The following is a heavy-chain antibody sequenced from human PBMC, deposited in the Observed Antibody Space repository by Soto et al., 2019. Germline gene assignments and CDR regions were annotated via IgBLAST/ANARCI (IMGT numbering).Heavy chain of an antibody. V-gene: IGHV3-49*03. J-gene: IGHJ4*02. CDR3: TRYFSGGSCYHFDY. CDR1: GFTFGDYA. D-gene: IGHD2-15*01. Sequence: GGSLRLSCTASGFTFGDYAMSWFRQAPGKGLEWVGFIRSKAYGGTTEYAASVKGRFTISRDDSKSIAYLQMNSLKTEDTAVYYCTRYFSGGSCYHFDYWGQGTLVTVSS. CDR2: IRSKAYGGTT.